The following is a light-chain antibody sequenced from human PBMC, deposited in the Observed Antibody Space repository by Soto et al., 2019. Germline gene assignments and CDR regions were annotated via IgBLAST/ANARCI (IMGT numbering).Light chain of an antibody. CDR1: QSVAINY. Sequence: EIVLTQSPGTLSLSPGERATLSCRASQSVAINYLAWFQQKPGQLPRLLIYDASTSVTGIPDRFIGRGSGSGFTLTISRLEPEDCAVYYCQQYGGSPFTFGPGTKVDIK. CDR2: DAS. V-gene: IGKV3-20*01. J-gene: IGKJ3*01. CDR3: QQYGGSPFT.